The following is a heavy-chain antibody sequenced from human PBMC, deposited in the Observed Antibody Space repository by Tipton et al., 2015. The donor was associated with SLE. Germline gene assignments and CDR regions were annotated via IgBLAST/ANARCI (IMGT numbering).Heavy chain of an antibody. V-gene: IGHV4-34*01. D-gene: IGHD2-8*01. CDR3: ARGMAHFDY. Sequence: TLSLTCAVYGGSFSGYYWSWIRQPPGEGLEWIGEINHSGSTNYNPSLKSRVTISVDTSKNQFSLKLSSVTAADTAVYYCARGMAHFDYWGQGTLVTVSS. CDR1: GGSFSGYY. CDR2: INHSGST. J-gene: IGHJ4*02.